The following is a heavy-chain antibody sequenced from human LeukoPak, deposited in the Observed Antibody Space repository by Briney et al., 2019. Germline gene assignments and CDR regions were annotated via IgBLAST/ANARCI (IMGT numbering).Heavy chain of an antibody. J-gene: IGHJ5*02. CDR1: GFTVSSNY. V-gene: IGHV3-7*01. CDR3: ARNFGVVEVFDP. Sequence: GGSLRLSCAASGFTVSSNYMSWVRQAPGKGLEWVANIKQDGSEKYYVDSVKGRFTISRDNAKNSLYLQMNSLRAEDTAVYYCARNFGVVEVFDPWGQGTLVTVSS. D-gene: IGHD3-3*01. CDR2: IKQDGSEK.